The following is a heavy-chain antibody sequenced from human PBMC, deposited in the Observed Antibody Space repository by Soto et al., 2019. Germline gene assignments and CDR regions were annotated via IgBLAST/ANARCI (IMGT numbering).Heavy chain of an antibody. V-gene: IGHV3-21*01. J-gene: IGHJ6*02. CDR1: GFTFSSYS. CDR2: ISSSSSYI. D-gene: IGHD2-2*01. Sequence: PGGSPRLSCAASGFTFSSYSMNWVRQAPGKGLEWVSSISSSSSYIYYADSVKGRFTISRDNAKNSLYLQMNSLRAEDTAVYYCARGLGYCSSTSCYRHYYYYYGMDVWGQGTTVTVSS. CDR3: ARGLGYCSSTSCYRHYYYYYGMDV.